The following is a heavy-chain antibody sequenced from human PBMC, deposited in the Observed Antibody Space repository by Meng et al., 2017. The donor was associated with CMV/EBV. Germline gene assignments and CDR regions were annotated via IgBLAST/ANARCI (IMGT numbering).Heavy chain of an antibody. CDR1: GFTFSDYY. CDR2: ISSSGSTI. CDR3: ARAMNWILYYYYGMDV. J-gene: IGHJ6*02. D-gene: IGHD1-1*01. V-gene: IGHV3-11*01. Sequence: GGSLRLSCAASGFTFSDYYMSWIRQAPGKGLEWVSYISSSGSTIYYGDSVKGRFTISRDNAKNSLYLQMNSLRAEDTAVYYCARAMNWILYYYYGMDVWGQGTTVTVSS.